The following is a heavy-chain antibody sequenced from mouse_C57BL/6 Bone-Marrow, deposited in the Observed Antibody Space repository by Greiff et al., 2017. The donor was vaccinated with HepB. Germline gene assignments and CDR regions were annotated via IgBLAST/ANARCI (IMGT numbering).Heavy chain of an antibody. Sequence: VMLVESGPGLVAPSQSLSITCTVSGFSLTSYGVDWVRQSPGKGLEWLGVIWGVGSTNYNSALKSRLSISKDNSKSQVFLKMNSLQTDDTAMYYCARIYYDYEGVWFAYWGQGTLVTVSA. CDR2: IWGVGST. CDR3: ARIYYDYEGVWFAY. CDR1: GFSLTSYG. V-gene: IGHV2-6*01. D-gene: IGHD2-4*01. J-gene: IGHJ3*01.